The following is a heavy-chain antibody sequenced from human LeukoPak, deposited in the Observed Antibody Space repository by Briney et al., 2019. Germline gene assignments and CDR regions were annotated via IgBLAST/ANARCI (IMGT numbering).Heavy chain of an antibody. CDR3: ARGGPVGGPPGSLDS. CDR1: GFTFSNYW. V-gene: IGHV3-74*01. J-gene: IGHJ5*01. CDR2: INSDAGSI. Sequence: GGSLTLSCAASGFTFSNYWMHWVRQSPGKELVWVARINSDAGSITYVDSVKDRFTISRNNAKNTLYLQIDNLRAEDTAMYFCARGGPVGGPPGSLDSWGQGTLLTVSS. D-gene: IGHD6-19*01.